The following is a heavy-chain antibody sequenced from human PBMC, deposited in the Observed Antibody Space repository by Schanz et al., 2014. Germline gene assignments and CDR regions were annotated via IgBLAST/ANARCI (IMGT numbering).Heavy chain of an antibody. CDR3: ARPALWFGDNCFDP. D-gene: IGHD3-10*01. Sequence: QVQLVESGGGVVQPGRSLRLSCAASGFTFSTHAMHWVRQAPGKGLEWVALVSSDGNNDYYTDSVKGRFTISRDNAKNTLYLQMNSLRAEDTAVYYCARPALWFGDNCFDPWGQGTLVTVSS. CDR2: VSSDGNND. V-gene: IGHV3-30*03. J-gene: IGHJ5*02. CDR1: GFTFSTHA.